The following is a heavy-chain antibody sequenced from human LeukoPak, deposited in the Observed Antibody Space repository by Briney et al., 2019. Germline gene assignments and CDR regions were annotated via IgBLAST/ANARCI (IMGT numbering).Heavy chain of an antibody. CDR2: INWNGGST. CDR1: GFTFDDYG. Sequence: PGGSLRLSCAASGFTFDDYGMSRVRLAPGKGLEWVSGINWNGGSTGYADSVKGRFTISRDNAKNALYLQMNSLRAEDTALYYCARDPGTTRYYYYMDVWGKGTTVTVSS. CDR3: ARDPGTTRYYYYMDV. J-gene: IGHJ6*03. V-gene: IGHV3-20*04. D-gene: IGHD1-7*01.